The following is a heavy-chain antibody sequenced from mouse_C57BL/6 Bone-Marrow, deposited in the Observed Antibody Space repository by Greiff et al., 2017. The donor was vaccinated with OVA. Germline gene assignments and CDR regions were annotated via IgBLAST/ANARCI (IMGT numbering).Heavy chain of an antibody. CDR1: GYAFTNYL. Sequence: VQLQQSGAELVRPGTSVKVSCKASGYAFTNYLIEWVKQRPGQGLEWIGVINPGSGGTNYNEKFKGKATLTADKSSSTAYMQLISLTSGDSAVDFCARLPYYSNGFDYGGRGTALTVSA. J-gene: IGHJ2*01. D-gene: IGHD2-5*01. V-gene: IGHV1-54*01. CDR3: ARLPYYSNGFDY. CDR2: INPGSGGT.